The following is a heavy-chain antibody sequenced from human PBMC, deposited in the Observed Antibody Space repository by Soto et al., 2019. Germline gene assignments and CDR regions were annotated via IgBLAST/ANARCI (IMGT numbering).Heavy chain of an antibody. Sequence: GGSLRLSCAASGFTFSSYSMNWVRQAPGKGLEWFSSISSSSSYLYYADSVKGRFTISRDNAKNSLYLQMNSLRAEDTAVYYCAGSGDTTGTYYYYGMDVWGQGTTVTVSS. CDR3: AGSGDTTGTYYYYGMDV. CDR2: ISSSSSYL. V-gene: IGHV3-21*01. J-gene: IGHJ6*02. D-gene: IGHD4-17*01. CDR1: GFTFSSYS.